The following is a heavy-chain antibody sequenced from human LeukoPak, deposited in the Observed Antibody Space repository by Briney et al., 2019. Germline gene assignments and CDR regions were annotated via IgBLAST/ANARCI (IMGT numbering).Heavy chain of an antibody. D-gene: IGHD3-22*01. CDR2: IRSKANSYAP. Sequence: PGGSLRLSCAASGFTFSGSAMHWVRQASGKGLEWVGRIRSKANSYAPAYAASVKGRFTISRDDSKNTAYLQMNSLKTEDTAVYYCTRHLTYYYDSTTQAQDYWGQGTLVTVSS. CDR1: GFTFSGSA. CDR3: TRHLTYYYDSTTQAQDY. V-gene: IGHV3-73*01. J-gene: IGHJ4*02.